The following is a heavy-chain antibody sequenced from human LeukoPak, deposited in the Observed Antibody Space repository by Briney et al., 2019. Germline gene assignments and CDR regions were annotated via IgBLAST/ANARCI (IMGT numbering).Heavy chain of an antibody. CDR2: IIPIFGTA. CDR1: AGTFSSYA. Sequence: ASVKVSCKASAGTFSSYAISWVRQAPGQGLEWMGGIIPIFGTANYAQKFQGRVTITTDESTSTAYMELSSLRSEDTAVYYCAYGRSSWYSYTEPNYYYYMDVWGKGTTVTVSS. V-gene: IGHV1-69*05. J-gene: IGHJ6*03. CDR3: AYGRSSWYSYTEPNYYYYMDV. D-gene: IGHD6-13*01.